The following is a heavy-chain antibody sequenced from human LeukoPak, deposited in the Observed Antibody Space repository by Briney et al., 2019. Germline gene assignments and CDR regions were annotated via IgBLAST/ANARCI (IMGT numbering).Heavy chain of an antibody. D-gene: IGHD3-9*01. V-gene: IGHV3-23*01. J-gene: IGHJ4*02. CDR3: AKHRHSAFEIDCDY. Sequence: GWSLPLSCPASRLTFIQYLLHELGQAPWRGLAGVSFIHESCYTFYTVSVMCGFTISRDNSKDTLYLQMNSLRADDTAVYYCAKHRHSAFEIDCDYWGQGSLATVSS. CDR2: IHESCYT. CDR1: RLTFIQYL.